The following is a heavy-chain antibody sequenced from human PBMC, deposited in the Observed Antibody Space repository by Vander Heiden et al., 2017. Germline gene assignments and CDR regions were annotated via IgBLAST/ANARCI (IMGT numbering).Heavy chain of an antibody. D-gene: IGHD2-2*01. J-gene: IGHJ4*02. V-gene: IGHV3-7*01. CDR3: ARLHIVVVPAAPTDNYFDY. CDR2: IKQDGSEK. Sequence: EVQLVESGGGLVQPGGSLRLSCAASGFTFSSYWMSWVRQAPGKGLEWVANIKQDGSEKYYVDSVKGRFTISRDNAKNSLYLQMNSLRAEDTAVYYCARLHIVVVPAAPTDNYFDYWGQGTLVTVSS. CDR1: GFTFSSYW.